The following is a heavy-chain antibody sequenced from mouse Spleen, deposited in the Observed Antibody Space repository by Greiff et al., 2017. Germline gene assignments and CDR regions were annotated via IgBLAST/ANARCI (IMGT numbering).Heavy chain of an antibody. V-gene: IGHV5-12-1*01. CDR1: GFAFSSYD. D-gene: IGHD1-2*01. CDR2: ISSGGGST. J-gene: IGHJ3*01. CDR3: ARQELRLQAWFAY. Sequence: DVMLVESGGGLVKPGGSLKLSCAASGFAFSSYDMSWVRQTPEKRLEWVAYISSGGGSTYYPDTVKGRFTISRDNAKNTLYLQMSSLKSEDTAMYYCARQELRLQAWFAYWGQGTLVTVSA.